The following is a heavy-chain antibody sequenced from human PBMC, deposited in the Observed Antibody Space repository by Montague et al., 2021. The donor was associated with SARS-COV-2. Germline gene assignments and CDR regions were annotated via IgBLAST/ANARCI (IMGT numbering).Heavy chain of an antibody. Sequence: SETLSLTCSVSGGSINNYYWGWVRQSPGKGLEWIGYIYYSGSVTTSYNPSLKSRVSISIDTSENQFSLKLTSVTAADTAVYYCARRGGGEVFARCMYWYFAVRSRGPLVPGSS. CDR2: IYYSGSVTT. CDR1: GGSINNYY. D-gene: IGHD2-21*01. CDR3: ARRGGGEVFARCMYWYFAV. V-gene: IGHV4-59*13. J-gene: IGHJ2*01.